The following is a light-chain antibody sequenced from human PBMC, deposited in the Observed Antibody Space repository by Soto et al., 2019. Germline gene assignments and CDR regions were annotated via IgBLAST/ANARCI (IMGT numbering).Light chain of an antibody. CDR2: AAS. V-gene: IGKV1-39*01. Sequence: DIQINKYPSSLSASVGDRVSITCRASQTISIYLNWYHQKPGKETKLLIYAASNLQSGVPSRFSGSGSGTDFTLTISSLQPEDFATYYCQQSYITPLTFGQGTKVDI. J-gene: IGKJ1*01. CDR3: QQSYITPLT. CDR1: QTISIY.